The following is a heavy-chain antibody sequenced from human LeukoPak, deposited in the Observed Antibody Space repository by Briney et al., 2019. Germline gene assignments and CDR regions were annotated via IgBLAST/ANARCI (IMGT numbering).Heavy chain of an antibody. Sequence: ASVKVSCKASGYTFTSYGISWVRQAPGRGLEWMGWISAYNGNTNYAQKLQGRVTMTTDTSTSTAYMELRSLRSDDTAVYYCARPSFHCSSTSCYTGYGMDVWGQGTTVTVSS. CDR3: ARPSFHCSSTSCYTGYGMDV. CDR1: GYTFTSYG. V-gene: IGHV1-18*01. J-gene: IGHJ6*02. CDR2: ISAYNGNT. D-gene: IGHD2-2*02.